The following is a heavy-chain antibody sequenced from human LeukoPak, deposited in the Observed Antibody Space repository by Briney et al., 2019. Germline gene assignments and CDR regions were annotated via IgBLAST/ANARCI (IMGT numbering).Heavy chain of an antibody. CDR1: GFTFSSYS. J-gene: IGHJ5*02. Sequence: GGSLRLSCAASGFTFSSYSMNWARQAPGKGLEWVSSITSSSSYIYYADSVKGRFTISRDNAKNSLYLQMNSLRAEDMAVYYCATTSVRGWFDPWGQGTLVTVSS. CDR3: ATTSVRGWFDP. CDR2: ITSSSSYI. V-gene: IGHV3-21*01. D-gene: IGHD1-26*01.